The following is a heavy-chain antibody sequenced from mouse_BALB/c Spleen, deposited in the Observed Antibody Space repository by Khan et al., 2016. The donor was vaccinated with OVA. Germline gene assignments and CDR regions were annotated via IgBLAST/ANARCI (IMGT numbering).Heavy chain of an antibody. CDR1: GSSSTSYG. Sequence: VKLEESGPGLVAPSQSLSITCTVSGSSSTSYGVSWARQTPGKGLEWLGVIWSDGNTNYHSSLKSRLTITKDNSKSQVLLKLNSLQTDDTATYYCAIIFYGYDWFAYWGQGTLATVSA. CDR2: IWSDGNT. J-gene: IGHJ3*01. D-gene: IGHD2-2*01. CDR3: AIIFYGYDWFAY. V-gene: IGHV2-3*01.